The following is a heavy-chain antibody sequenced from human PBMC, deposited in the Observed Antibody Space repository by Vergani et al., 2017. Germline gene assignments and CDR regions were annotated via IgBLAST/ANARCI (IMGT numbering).Heavy chain of an antibody. D-gene: IGHD4-23*01. V-gene: IGHV3-30*18. CDR3: AKDRARWHYFDY. CDR2: ISYDGSNK. CDR1: GFTFSSYG. Sequence: QVQLVESGGGVVKPGRSLRLSCAASGFTFSSYGMHWVRQAPGKGLEWVAVISYDGSNKYYADSVKGRFTISRDNSKNTLYLQMNSLRAEDTAVYYCAKDRARWHYFDYWGQGTLVTVSS. J-gene: IGHJ4*02.